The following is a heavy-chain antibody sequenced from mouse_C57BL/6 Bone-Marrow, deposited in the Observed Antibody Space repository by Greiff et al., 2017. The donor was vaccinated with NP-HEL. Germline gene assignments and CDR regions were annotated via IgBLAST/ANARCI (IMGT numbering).Heavy chain of an antibody. J-gene: IGHJ2*01. CDR1: GYAFTNYL. CDR2: INPGSGGT. Sequence: QVQLQQSGAELVRPGTSVKVSCKASGYAFTNYLIEWVKQRPGQGLEWIGVINPGSGGTNYNEKFKGKATLTADKSSSTAYMQLSSLTSEDSAVYFCARAGSPLDYWGQGTTLTVSS. V-gene: IGHV1-54*01. CDR3: ARAGSPLDY.